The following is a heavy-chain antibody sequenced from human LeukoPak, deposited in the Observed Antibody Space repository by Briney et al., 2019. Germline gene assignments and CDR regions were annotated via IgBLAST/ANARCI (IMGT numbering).Heavy chain of an antibody. Sequence: ASVKVSCKASGGTFSSYAISWVRQAPGQGLEWMGGIIPIFGTANYAQKFQGRVTITADESTSTVYMELSSLRSEDTAVYYCARGSSNLLWFGEFPHFDYWGQGTLVTVSS. CDR3: ARGSSNLLWFGEFPHFDY. CDR2: IIPIFGTA. V-gene: IGHV1-69*01. CDR1: GGTFSSYA. D-gene: IGHD3-10*01. J-gene: IGHJ4*02.